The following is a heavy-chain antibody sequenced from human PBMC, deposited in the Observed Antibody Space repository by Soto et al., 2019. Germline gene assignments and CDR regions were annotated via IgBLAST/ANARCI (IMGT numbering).Heavy chain of an antibody. V-gene: IGHV3-30*18. CDR2: ISYDGSNK. J-gene: IGHJ4*02. CDR1: GFTFSSYG. Sequence: GGSLRLSCAASGFTFSSYGMHWVRQAPGKGLEWVAVISYDGSNKYYADSVKGRFTISRDNSKNTLYLQMNSLRAEDTAVYYCAKGKRRLWIQLWDSLVRYWGQGTLVTVSS. CDR3: AKGKRRLWIQLWDSLVRY. D-gene: IGHD5-18*01.